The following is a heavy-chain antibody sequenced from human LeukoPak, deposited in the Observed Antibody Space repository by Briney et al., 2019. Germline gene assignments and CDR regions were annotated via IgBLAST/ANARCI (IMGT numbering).Heavy chain of an antibody. J-gene: IGHJ3*02. CDR1: GFTFSSYG. D-gene: IGHD5-18*01. V-gene: IGHV3-30*18. Sequence: GGSLRLSCAASGFTFSSYGMHWVRQAPGKGLEWVAVLSYDGSNKYYADSVKGRFTISRDNSKNTLYLQMNSLRAEDTAVYYCAKDSGYSYGLDAFDIWGQGTMVTVSS. CDR2: LSYDGSNK. CDR3: AKDSGYSYGLDAFDI.